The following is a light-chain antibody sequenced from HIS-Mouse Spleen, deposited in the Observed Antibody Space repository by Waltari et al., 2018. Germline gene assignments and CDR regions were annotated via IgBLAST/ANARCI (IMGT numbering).Light chain of an antibody. V-gene: IGKV3D-15*03. CDR1: QSVSSN. CDR3: QQYNNWPPLT. Sequence: EIVMTQSPATLSVSPGERATLSCRASQSVSSNLAWYQQKPGQAPRLLIHGASIRATGIPARFSGSGSGTEFTLTISILQSEDFAVYYCQQYNNWPPLTFGGGTKVEIK. CDR2: GAS. J-gene: IGKJ4*01.